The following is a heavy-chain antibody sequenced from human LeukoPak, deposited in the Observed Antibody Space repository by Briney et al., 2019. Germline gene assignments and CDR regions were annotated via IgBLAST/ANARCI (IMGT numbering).Heavy chain of an antibody. J-gene: IGHJ4*02. Sequence: GESLKISCKGSGYCFTSYWVGWVRQMPGKGLEWMGSIYPGDSDTRYSPSFPGQVTISADKSIRTAYLQWSSLKASDTAMYYCARHATSISYEHYWGQGTLVTVSS. CDR3: ARHATSISYEHY. D-gene: IGHD6-13*01. V-gene: IGHV5-51*01. CDR2: IYPGDSDT. CDR1: GYCFTSYW.